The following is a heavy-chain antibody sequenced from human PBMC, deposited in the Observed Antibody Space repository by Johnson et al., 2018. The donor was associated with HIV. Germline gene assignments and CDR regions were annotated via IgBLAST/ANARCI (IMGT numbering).Heavy chain of an antibody. CDR2: MSGSGGST. J-gene: IGHJ3*02. V-gene: IGHV3-23*04. CDR1: GFTFSSYA. D-gene: IGHD1-26*01. Sequence: VQLVESGGGLVQPGGSLRLSCAASGFTFSSYAMSWVRQAPGKGLEWVSGMSGSGGSTSYADSVKGRFTSSRDNSNNTLYLQMNSLRVEDTAVYYCAKVYSVGATLLAAFDIWGQGTMVTVSS. CDR3: AKVYSVGATLLAAFDI.